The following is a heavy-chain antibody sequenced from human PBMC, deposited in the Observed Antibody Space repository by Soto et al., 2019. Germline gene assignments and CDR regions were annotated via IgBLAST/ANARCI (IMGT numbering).Heavy chain of an antibody. D-gene: IGHD1-26*01. Sequence: SETLSLTCTVSGGSISSSSYYWGWIRQPPGKGLEWIGTIYYSGSTYYNPSLKSRVTISVDTSKNQFSLKLNSVTAADTAVYYCAIHGSPDQENYYYYMDVWGKGTTVTVSS. CDR3: AIHGSPDQENYYYYMDV. J-gene: IGHJ6*03. CDR2: IYYSGST. V-gene: IGHV4-39*01. CDR1: GGSISSSSYY.